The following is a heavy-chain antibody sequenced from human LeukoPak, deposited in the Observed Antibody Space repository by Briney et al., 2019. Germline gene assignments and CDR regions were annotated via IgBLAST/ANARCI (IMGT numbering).Heavy chain of an antibody. D-gene: IGHD3-22*01. Sequence: SQTLSLTCTVSGGSISSGGYYWSWIRQPPGKGLEWIGYIYYSGSTNYNPSLKSRVTISVDTSKNQFSLKLSSVTAADTAVYYCARGRNYYDSSGYYPFDYWGQGTLVTVSS. CDR1: GGSISSGGYY. CDR2: IYYSGST. CDR3: ARGRNYYDSSGYYPFDY. J-gene: IGHJ4*02. V-gene: IGHV4-61*08.